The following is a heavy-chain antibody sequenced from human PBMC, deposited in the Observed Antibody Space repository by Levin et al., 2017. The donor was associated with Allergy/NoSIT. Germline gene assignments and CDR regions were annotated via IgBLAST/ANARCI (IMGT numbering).Heavy chain of an antibody. CDR2: IYYSGST. CDR3: ARREYYGPGGGYYFDY. D-gene: IGHD3-10*01. CDR1: GGSISSGDYY. V-gene: IGHV4-30-4*01. J-gene: IGHJ4*02. Sequence: LRLSCTVSGGSISSGDYYWSWIRQPPGKGLEWIGYIYYSGSTYYNPSLKSRVTISVDTSKNQFSLKLSSVTAADTAVYYCARREYYGPGGGYYFDYWGQGTLVTVSS.